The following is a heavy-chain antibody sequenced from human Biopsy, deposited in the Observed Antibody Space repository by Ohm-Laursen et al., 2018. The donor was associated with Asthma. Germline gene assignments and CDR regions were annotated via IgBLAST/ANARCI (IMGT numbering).Heavy chain of an antibody. CDR2: ITGSGGTT. V-gene: IGHV3-23*01. D-gene: IGHD5-12*01. Sequence: LRLSCTASGFTFSSSAMSWVRQAPGKGLERVSAITGSGGTTYYADSVRGRFTISRDNSKNTLYLQMNSLRTEDTAVYYCAKRRGYSGHDNDYWGQGTLVIVSS. CDR3: AKRRGYSGHDNDY. CDR1: GFTFSSSA. J-gene: IGHJ4*02.